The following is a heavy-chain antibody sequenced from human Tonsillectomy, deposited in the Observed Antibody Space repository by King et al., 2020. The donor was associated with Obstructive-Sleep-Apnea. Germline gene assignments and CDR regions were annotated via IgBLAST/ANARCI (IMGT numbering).Heavy chain of an antibody. J-gene: IGHJ4*02. V-gene: IGHV3-23*04. CDR2: ISGSGGST. CDR3: AKDHSGWPYYFDY. D-gene: IGHD6-19*01. CDR1: GFTFSSYA. Sequence: VQLVESGGGLVQPGGSLRLSCAASGFTFSSYAMSWVRQAPGKGLEWVSAISGSGGSTYSADSGKGRFTISRGNSKNTLYLQMKSLRAEDTAVYYCAKDHSGWPYYFDYWGQGTLVTVSS.